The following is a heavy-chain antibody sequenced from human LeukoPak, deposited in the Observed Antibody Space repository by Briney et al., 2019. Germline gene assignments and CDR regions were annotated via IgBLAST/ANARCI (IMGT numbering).Heavy chain of an antibody. CDR3: ARVSDSFAFYNYPDY. J-gene: IGHJ4*02. CDR1: GYTFTSYA. V-gene: IGHV1-18*01. CDR2: ISAYNGNT. Sequence: ASVKVSCKASGYTFTSYAISWVRQAPGQGLEWKGWISAYNGNTNYAQKLQGRVTMTTDTSTSTAYMELRSLRSDDTAVYYCARVSDSFAFYNYPDYWGQGTLVTVSS. D-gene: IGHD5-24*01.